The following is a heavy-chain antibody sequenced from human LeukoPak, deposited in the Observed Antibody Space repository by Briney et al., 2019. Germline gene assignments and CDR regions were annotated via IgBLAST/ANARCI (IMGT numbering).Heavy chain of an antibody. V-gene: IGHV4-38-2*02. CDR1: GYSISSGYY. D-gene: IGHD2-8*01. CDR2: IYHTGSA. CDR3: ARHGRPKRSCTCITCPFEFDY. J-gene: IGHJ4*02. Sequence: PSETLSLTCTVSGYSISSGYYWGWIRQPPGEGLEWIGSIYHTGSAYYNPSLNPSLKSRVTISVDTSKNQFSLKLSSVTAADTALYYCARHGRPKRSCTCITCPFEFDYWGQGALVTVSS.